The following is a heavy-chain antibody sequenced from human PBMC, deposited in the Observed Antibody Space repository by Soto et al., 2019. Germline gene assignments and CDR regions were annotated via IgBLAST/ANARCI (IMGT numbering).Heavy chain of an antibody. Sequence: QVQLQESGPGLVKPSETLSLTWTVSGGSISSYYWSWIRQPPGKGLEWIGYIYYSGSTNYNPSLKSRVTILVDTSKNQFSLKLSSVTAADTAVYYCARLRAVVAADYWGQGTLVTVSS. J-gene: IGHJ4*02. V-gene: IGHV4-59*08. CDR2: IYYSGST. CDR1: GGSISSYY. CDR3: ARLRAVVAADY. D-gene: IGHD2-15*01.